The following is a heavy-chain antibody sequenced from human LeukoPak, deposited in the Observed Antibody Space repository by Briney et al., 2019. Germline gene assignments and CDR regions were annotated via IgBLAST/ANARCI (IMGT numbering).Heavy chain of an antibody. V-gene: IGHV3-9*01. D-gene: IGHD4-17*01. CDR1: GFTFDDYA. CDR2: ISWNSGSI. Sequence: PGRSLRLSCAASGFTFDDYAMHWVRQAPGKGLEWVSGISWNSGSIGYADSVKGRFTISRDNAKNTVYLQMNSLRVEDTAVYYCARGALYQYYLDYWGWGQGTLVTVSS. CDR3: ARGALYQYYLDYWG. J-gene: IGHJ4*02.